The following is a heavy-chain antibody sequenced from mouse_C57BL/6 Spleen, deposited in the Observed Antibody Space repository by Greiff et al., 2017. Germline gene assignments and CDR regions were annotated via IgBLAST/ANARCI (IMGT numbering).Heavy chain of an antibody. CDR3: ARIHYDYDRGYYFDY. V-gene: IGHV8-8*01. Sequence: QVTLKESGPGILQPSQTLSLTCSFSGFSLSTFGMGVGWIRLPSGKGLEWLAHIWWDDDKYYNPALKSRLTISKATSKNQVFLKIANVDTADTATYYGARIHYDYDRGYYFDYWGQGTTLTVSS. D-gene: IGHD2-4*01. CDR1: GFSLSTFGMG. CDR2: IWWDDDK. J-gene: IGHJ2*01.